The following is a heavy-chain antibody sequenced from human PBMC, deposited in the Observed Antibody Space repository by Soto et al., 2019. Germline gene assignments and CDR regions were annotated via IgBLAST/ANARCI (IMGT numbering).Heavy chain of an antibody. CDR1: GFTFSGSA. CDR2: IRSKVNSYAT. CDR3: TRHLVDY. Sequence: GGSLRLSCEASGFTFSGSAMHWVRQASGKGLEWVGRIRSKVNSYATEYAASVKGRFTISRDDSKNTAYLQMNSLKTEDTAVYYCTRHLVDYWGQGTQVTVSS. V-gene: IGHV3-73*01. J-gene: IGHJ4*02.